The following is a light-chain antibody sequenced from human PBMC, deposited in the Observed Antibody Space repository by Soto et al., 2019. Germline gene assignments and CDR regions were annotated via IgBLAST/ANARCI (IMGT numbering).Light chain of an antibody. V-gene: IGKV1-5*01. CDR1: QTISTW. CDR3: QQYTNTNNPWM. CDR2: DAS. Sequence: DIQMTQSPSSLSASVGDRVTITCRASQTISTWMAWYQQKPGKAPKLLVYDASTLQSGVASRFSGSGSGTEFTLIISGLQPDDAATYYCQQYTNTNNPWMVGQVTKAEIK. J-gene: IGKJ1*01.